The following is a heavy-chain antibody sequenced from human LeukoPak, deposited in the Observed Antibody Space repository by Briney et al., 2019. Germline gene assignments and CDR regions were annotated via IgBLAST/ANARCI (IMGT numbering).Heavy chain of an antibody. V-gene: IGHV3-53*01. CDR2: IHSGGDT. Sequence: HPGGSLRLSCAASGFTVSSYYMSWVRRAPGKGLEWVSIIHSGGDTFYADSVKGRFTISRDNSKNTLYLQMNSLRAEDTAVYYCARGSVAAAPRAFDIWGQGTMVTVSS. D-gene: IGHD2-15*01. CDR3: ARGSVAAAPRAFDI. CDR1: GFTVSSYY. J-gene: IGHJ3*02.